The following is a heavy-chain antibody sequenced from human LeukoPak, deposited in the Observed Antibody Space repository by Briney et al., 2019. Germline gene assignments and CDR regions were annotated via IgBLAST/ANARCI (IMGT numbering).Heavy chain of an antibody. J-gene: IGHJ6*02. CDR3: ARASHRSHDTIYGMDV. CDR2: IYTNGST. CDR1: GDSISNYY. V-gene: IGHV4-4*07. D-gene: IGHD3-9*01. Sequence: SETLSLTCTVSGDSISNYYWSWIRQPAGKGLEWIGRIYTNGSTNYNPSLKSRVAISVDTSKNQFSLKLSSVTAADTAVYYCARASHRSHDTIYGMDVWGQGTTVIVSS.